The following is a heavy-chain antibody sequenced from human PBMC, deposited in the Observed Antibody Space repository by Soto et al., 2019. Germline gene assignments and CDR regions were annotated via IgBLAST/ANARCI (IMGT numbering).Heavy chain of an antibody. CDR3: ARAANIAPAGTQHYYYGMDF. CDR1: GGTIISYA. Sequence: GASLKVYWKASGGTIISYAISWVRQAPGQGLEWMGGIIPIFGTANYAQKFQGRVTITADESTSTAYMELSSLRSEDTAVYYCARAANIAPAGTQHYYYGMDFWGQGTTGTCSS. V-gene: IGHV1-69*13. D-gene: IGHD6-13*01. CDR2: IIPIFGTA. J-gene: IGHJ6*02.